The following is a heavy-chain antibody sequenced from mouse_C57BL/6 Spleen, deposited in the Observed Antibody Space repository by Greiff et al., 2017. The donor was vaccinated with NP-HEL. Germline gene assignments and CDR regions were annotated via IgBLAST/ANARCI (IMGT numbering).Heavy chain of an antibody. V-gene: IGHV5-17*01. CDR1: GFTFSDYG. J-gene: IGHJ3*01. CDR2: ISSGSSTI. Sequence: EVMLVESGGGLVKPGGSLKLSCAASGFTFSDYGMHWVRQAPEKGLEWVAYISSGSSTIYYAETVKGRFTISRDNAKNTLFLQMTSLRSEDTAMYYCARPRSNYYGSSYGFAYWGQGTLVTVSA. D-gene: IGHD1-1*01. CDR3: ARPRSNYYGSSYGFAY.